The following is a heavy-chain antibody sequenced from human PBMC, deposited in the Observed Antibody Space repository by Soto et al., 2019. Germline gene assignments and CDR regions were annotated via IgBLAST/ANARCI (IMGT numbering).Heavy chain of an antibody. J-gene: IGHJ4*02. CDR1: GGSISSSSYY. V-gene: IGHV4-39*01. D-gene: IGHD3-16*02. CDR3: ARMSYRYSRLDY. Sequence: KASETLSLTCTVSGGSISSSSYYWGWIRQPPGKGLEWIGSIYYSGSTYYNPSLKSRVTISVDTSKNQFSLKLSSVTAADTAVYYCARMSYRYSRLDYWGQGTLVTVSS. CDR2: IYYSGST.